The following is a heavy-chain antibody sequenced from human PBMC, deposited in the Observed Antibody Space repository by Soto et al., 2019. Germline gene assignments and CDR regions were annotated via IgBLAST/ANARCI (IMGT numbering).Heavy chain of an antibody. CDR2: IKIKTDGGTT. J-gene: IGHJ3*02. CDR3: TTLYYYDSSGYFFGDDAFDI. D-gene: IGHD3-22*01. V-gene: IGHV3-15*01. Sequence: EVQLVESGGGLVKPGGSLRLSCAASGFTFSNAWMSWVRQAPGKGLEWVGRIKIKTDGGTTDYAAPVKGRFTISRDDSKNTLYLQMNSLKTEDTAVYYCTTLYYYDSSGYFFGDDAFDIWGQGTMVTVSS. CDR1: GFTFSNAW.